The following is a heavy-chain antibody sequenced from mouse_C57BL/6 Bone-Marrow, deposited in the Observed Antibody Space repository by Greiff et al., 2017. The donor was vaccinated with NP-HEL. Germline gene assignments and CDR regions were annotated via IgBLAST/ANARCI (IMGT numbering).Heavy chain of an antibody. CDR3: TTVSIYYGYDVEGY. V-gene: IGHV14-1*01. J-gene: IGHJ2*01. CDR1: GFNIKDYY. CDR2: IDPEDGDT. Sequence: DVKLQESGAELVRPGASVKLSCTASGFNIKDYYMHWVKQRPEQGLEWIGRIDPEDGDTEYAPKFQGKATMTADTSSNTAYLQLGSLTSEDTDVYYGTTVSIYYGYDVEGYWGQGTALTVSA. D-gene: IGHD2-2*01.